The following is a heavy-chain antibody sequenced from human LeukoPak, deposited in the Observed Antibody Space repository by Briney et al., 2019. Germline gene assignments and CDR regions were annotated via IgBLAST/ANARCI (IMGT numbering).Heavy chain of an antibody. CDR3: ARDSTRYSSSSWDYYYMNV. V-gene: IGHV3-11*01. D-gene: IGHD6-6*01. Sequence: GGSLRLSCAASGFTFSDYYMSWIRQAPGKGLEWVSYISSSGSTIYYADSVKGRFTISRDNAKNSLYLQMNSLRAEDTAVYYCARDSTRYSSSSWDYYYMNVWGKGTTVTVSS. CDR1: GFTFSDYY. J-gene: IGHJ6*03. CDR2: ISSSGSTI.